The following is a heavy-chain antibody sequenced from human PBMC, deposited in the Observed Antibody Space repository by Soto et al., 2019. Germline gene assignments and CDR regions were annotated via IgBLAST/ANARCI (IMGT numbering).Heavy chain of an antibody. D-gene: IGHD2-15*01. CDR2: IDPSDSYT. Sequence: GESLKISCKGSGYSFSSYWISWVRQMPGKGLEWMGKIDPSDSYTSYSPSLQGHVTISADKSISTAYVQWSSLKASDTAMYYCARRTQYCSGGSCYLYFDYWGQGTLVTVSS. J-gene: IGHJ4*02. CDR1: GYSFSSYW. V-gene: IGHV5-10-1*01. CDR3: ARRTQYCSGGSCYLYFDY.